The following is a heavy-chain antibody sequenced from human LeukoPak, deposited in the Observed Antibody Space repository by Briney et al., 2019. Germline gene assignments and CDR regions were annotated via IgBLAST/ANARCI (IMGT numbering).Heavy chain of an antibody. CDR3: ATTSGY. CDR2: INYSGST. D-gene: IGHD3-10*01. J-gene: IGHJ4*02. CDR1: GGSFSGYY. V-gene: IGHV4-34*01. Sequence: PSETLSLTCAVYGGSFSGYYWYWIRQPPGKGLEWIGEINYSGSTNYNPSLKSRVTISADTSKNQFSLTMSSVTAADTAVYYCATTSGYWGQGTLVTVSS.